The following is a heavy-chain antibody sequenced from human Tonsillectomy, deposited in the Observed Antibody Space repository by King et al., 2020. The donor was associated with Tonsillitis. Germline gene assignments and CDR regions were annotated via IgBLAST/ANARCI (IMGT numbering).Heavy chain of an antibody. V-gene: IGHV3-23*04. J-gene: IGHJ2*01. D-gene: IGHD1-26*01. Sequence: VQLVESGGGLVQPGGSLRLSCAASGFTFSSYDMNWVRQAPGKGLEWVSAISGSGGSTYYADSVKGRFTISRDNSKNTLYLQMNSLRADDTAVYYCAKAHHVGGSFSYWYFDLWGRGTLVTVSS. CDR1: GFTFSSYD. CDR3: AKAHHVGGSFSYWYFDL. CDR2: ISGSGGST.